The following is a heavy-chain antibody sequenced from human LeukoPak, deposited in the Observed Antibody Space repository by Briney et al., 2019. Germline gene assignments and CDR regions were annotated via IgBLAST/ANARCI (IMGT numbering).Heavy chain of an antibody. CDR3: ARVRPGYCSSTSGYISYYYHGMDV. V-gene: IGHV1-69*04. CDR1: GGTFSSYA. CDR2: IIPILGIA. Sequence: SLWLSCTASGGTFSSYAISSVRQAPGQGLEWMGRIIPILGIANYAQKFQGRVTITADKSTSTAYMELSSLRSEDTAVYYCARVRPGYCSSTSGYISYYYHGMDVWGQGTTVTVSS. D-gene: IGHD2-2*03. J-gene: IGHJ6*02.